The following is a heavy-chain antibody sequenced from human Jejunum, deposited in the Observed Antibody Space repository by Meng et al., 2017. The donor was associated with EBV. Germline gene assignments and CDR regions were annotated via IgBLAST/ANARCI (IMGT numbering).Heavy chain of an antibody. D-gene: IGHD2-21*02. CDR2: INTRTGNP. J-gene: IGHJ4*02. CDR3: ASDISTATFGY. Sequence: QVEWVHCGSALKKSGAAGKLSCRCSGYNLGRYAMNWVRPAPGQGLEWMGWINTRTGNPAYAQGFTGRFVFSLDTSVSTAYLQISSLKAEDTAVYYCASDISTATFGYWGQGTLVTVSS. V-gene: IGHV7-4-1*02. CDR1: GYNLGRYA.